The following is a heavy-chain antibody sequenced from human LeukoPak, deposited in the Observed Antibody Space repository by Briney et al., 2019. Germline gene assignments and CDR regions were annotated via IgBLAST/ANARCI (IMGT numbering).Heavy chain of an antibody. CDR2: ISGSGGST. J-gene: IGHJ4*02. CDR1: GFTFSSYS. Sequence: GGSLRLSCAASGFTFSSYSMNWVRQAPGKGLEWVSAISGSGGSTYYADSVKGRFTISRDNSKNTLYLQMNSLRAEDTAVYYCAKDIKDPRGYQSWGQGTLVTVSS. D-gene: IGHD2-15*01. V-gene: IGHV3-23*01. CDR3: AKDIKDPRGYQS.